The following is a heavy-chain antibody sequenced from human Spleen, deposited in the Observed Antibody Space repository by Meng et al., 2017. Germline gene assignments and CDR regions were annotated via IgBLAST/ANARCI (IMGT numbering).Heavy chain of an antibody. D-gene: IGHD1-26*01. Sequence: QVQLVQSGAEVKKPGASVKVSCKTSGYTFTGYYIHWVRQAPGQGLEWMGRINPNTGSTIYAQNFRGRVTMTGDPSISTASMDLSDLRSDDTAVYYCARRGGQLHFDYWGQGTLVTVSS. CDR3: ARRGGQLHFDY. V-gene: IGHV1-2*06. CDR1: GYTFTGYY. CDR2: INPNTGST. J-gene: IGHJ4*02.